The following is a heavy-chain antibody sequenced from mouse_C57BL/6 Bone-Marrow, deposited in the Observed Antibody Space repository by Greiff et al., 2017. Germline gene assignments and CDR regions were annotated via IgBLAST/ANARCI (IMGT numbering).Heavy chain of an antibody. CDR2: IDPGSGST. CDR1: GYTFTSYW. D-gene: IGHD1-1*01. V-gene: IGHV1-55*01. J-gene: IGHJ2*01. Sequence: QVQLQQPGAELVMPGASVKLSCKASGYTFTSYWMHWVKQRPGQGLEWIGDIDPGSGSTNYNEKFKSKATLTVDTSSSTAYMQLSSLTSEDSAVYYCAREDTYYYGSSLYFDYWGQGTTLTVSS. CDR3: AREDTYYYGSSLYFDY.